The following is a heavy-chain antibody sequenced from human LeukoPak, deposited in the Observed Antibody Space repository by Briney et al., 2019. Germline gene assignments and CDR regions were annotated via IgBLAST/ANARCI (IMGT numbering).Heavy chain of an antibody. J-gene: IGHJ4*02. CDR3: AKQVVVITPPDY. Sequence: GGSLRLSCAASGFPFSSYAMSWARQAPGKGLEWVSAISGSDGSTYYADSEKGRFTISRDNSKNTLYLQMNSLRAEDTAVYYCAKQVVVITPPDYWGQGTLVTVSS. D-gene: IGHD3-22*01. CDR2: ISGSDGST. V-gene: IGHV3-23*01. CDR1: GFPFSSYA.